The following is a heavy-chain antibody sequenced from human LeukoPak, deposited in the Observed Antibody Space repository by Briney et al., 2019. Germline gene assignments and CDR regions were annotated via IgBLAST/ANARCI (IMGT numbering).Heavy chain of an antibody. J-gene: IGHJ4*02. CDR3: ARDRVNYYDGSGTFDV. D-gene: IGHD3-22*01. CDR1: GGTFNNYA. CDR2: IIPVFVTA. V-gene: IGHV1-69*13. Sequence: SVKVSCKSSGGTFNNYAINWVRQAPGQGLEWMGGIIPVFVTATYAQKFQGRVTITADESSSTVNMELRSLTYEDTATYFCARDRVNYYDGSGTFDVWGQGTLVSISS.